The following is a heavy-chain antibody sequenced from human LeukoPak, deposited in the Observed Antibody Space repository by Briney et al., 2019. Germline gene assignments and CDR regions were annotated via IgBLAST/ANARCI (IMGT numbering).Heavy chain of an antibody. J-gene: IGHJ5*02. CDR3: ARVADLNWSGYYKGYWFDP. CDR1: GGSISSGDYY. CDR2: IYYSGST. Sequence: SQTLSLTCTVSGGSISSGDYYWSWIRQPPGKGLEWIGYIYYSGSTYYNPSLKSRVTISVDTTKNQFSLKLSSATDADTAVYYCARVADLNWSGYYKGYWFDPWDQGTLVTVSS. D-gene: IGHD3-3*01. V-gene: IGHV4-30-4*08.